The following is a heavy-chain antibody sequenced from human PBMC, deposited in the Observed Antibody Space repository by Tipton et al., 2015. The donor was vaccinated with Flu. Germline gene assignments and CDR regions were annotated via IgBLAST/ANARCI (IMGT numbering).Heavy chain of an antibody. V-gene: IGHV4-59*08. Sequence: LRLSCTVSGGPISSYYWSWIRQPPGKGLEWIGYIYYSGSTNYNPPLKSRVTISVDTSKNQFSLKLSSVTAADTAVYYCARTIVVVPAAMMWFNPWGQGTLVTVSS. CDR3: ARTIVVVPAAMMWFNP. CDR1: GGPISSYY. D-gene: IGHD2-2*01. CDR2: IYYSGST. J-gene: IGHJ5*02.